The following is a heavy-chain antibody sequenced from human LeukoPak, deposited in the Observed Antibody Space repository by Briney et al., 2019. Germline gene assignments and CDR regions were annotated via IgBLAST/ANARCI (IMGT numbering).Heavy chain of an antibody. D-gene: IGHD2-2*01. CDR3: AESVTPTAYQGTYYMDV. Sequence: SGGSLRLSCEAPGFTFSNYGMHWVRQAPGKGLEWAAFIRHDGSKIYYADSVKGRFTISRDSSKSTLYLQTNSLRPEDTAVYYCAESVTPTAYQGTYYMDVWGKGTTVIVSS. CDR1: GFTFSNYG. CDR2: IRHDGSKI. J-gene: IGHJ6*03. V-gene: IGHV3-30*02.